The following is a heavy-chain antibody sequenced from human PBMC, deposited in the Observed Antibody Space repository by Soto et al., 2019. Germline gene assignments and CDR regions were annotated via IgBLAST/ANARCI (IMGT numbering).Heavy chain of an antibody. CDR2: ISYSGST. J-gene: IGHJ4*02. CDR1: GDSISRFY. Sequence: QVQLQESGPGLVKPSETLSLTCTVSGDSISRFYWSWIRQPPGKGLEWIGYISYSGSTNYSPALRSRVTISEDTSKNQFSLKLNAVTAADTAVYYCARDDSTGGFDFWGQGALVTVSS. CDR3: ARDDSTGGFDF. V-gene: IGHV4-59*01. D-gene: IGHD6-19*01.